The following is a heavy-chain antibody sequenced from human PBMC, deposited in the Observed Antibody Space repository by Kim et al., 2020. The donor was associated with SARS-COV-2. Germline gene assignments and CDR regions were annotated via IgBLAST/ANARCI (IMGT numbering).Heavy chain of an antibody. V-gene: IGHV3-30*18. CDR2: ISYDGSNE. J-gene: IGHJ4*02. CDR1: GFTFSNYG. Sequence: GGSLRLSCAASGFTFSNYGMHWVRQAPGKGLEWVSIISYDGSNEYYADSVKGRFTISRDNSKNTLYLQMNSLRIEDTAIYYCAKGHYYDSRGAYSYNDYWGQGTLVTVSS. CDR3: AKGHYYDSRGAYSYNDY. D-gene: IGHD3-22*01.